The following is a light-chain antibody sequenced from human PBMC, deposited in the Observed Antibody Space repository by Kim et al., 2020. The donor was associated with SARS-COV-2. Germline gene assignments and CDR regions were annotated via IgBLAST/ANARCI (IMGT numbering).Light chain of an antibody. V-gene: IGKV1-5*03. CDR3: QQYNSYSGT. CDR2: KAS. CDR1: QSISSW. J-gene: IGKJ1*01. Sequence: TSVGDRVTITCRASQSISSWLAWYQQKPGKAPKLLIYKASSLESGVPSRFSGSGSGTEFTLTISSLQPDDFATYYCQQYNSYSGTFGQGTKVDIK.